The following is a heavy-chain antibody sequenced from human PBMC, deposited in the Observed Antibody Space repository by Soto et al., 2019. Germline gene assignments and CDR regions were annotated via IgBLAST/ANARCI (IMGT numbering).Heavy chain of an antibody. CDR1: GGSFSAYY. D-gene: IGHD2-2*01. CDR2: INHSGST. CDR3: ARGLGYCDTTSCYGGYLDL. V-gene: IGHV4-34*01. J-gene: IGHJ2*01. Sequence: ETLSLTCAVYGGSFSAYYWSWIRQPPGKGLEWIGEINHSGSTNYNPSLKSRVTISVDTSKNQFSLNLTSVTAADTAVYYCARGLGYCDTTSCYGGYLDLWGRGT.